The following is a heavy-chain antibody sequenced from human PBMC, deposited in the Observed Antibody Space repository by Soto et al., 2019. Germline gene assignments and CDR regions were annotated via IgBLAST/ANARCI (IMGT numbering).Heavy chain of an antibody. J-gene: IGHJ4*02. V-gene: IGHV3-15*01. D-gene: IGHD3-10*01. CDR2: IKSKTDGGTT. CDR1: GFTFSNAW. Sequence: EVQLVESGGGLVKPGGSLRLSCAASGFTFSNAWMSWVRQAPGKGLEWVGRIKSKTDGGTTDYAAPVKGRFTISRDDSRNTRYLQMNSLKTGDTAVYYCTTGGVLWFGESYDYWGQGTLVTVSS. CDR3: TTGGVLWFGESYDY.